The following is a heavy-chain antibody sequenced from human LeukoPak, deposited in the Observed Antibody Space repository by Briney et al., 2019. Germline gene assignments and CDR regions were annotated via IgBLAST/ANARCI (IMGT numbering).Heavy chain of an antibody. CDR2: ISGSGGST. D-gene: IGHD2-2*01. CDR1: GFTFSSYA. V-gene: IGHV3-23*01. J-gene: IGHJ5*02. CDR3: AKLGYWDIVVVPAAPFDP. Sequence: PGGSLRLSCAASGFTFSSYAMSWVRQAPGKGLEWVSAISGSGGSTYYADSVKGRFIISRDNSKNTLYLQMNSLRAEDTAVYYCAKLGYWDIVVVPAAPFDPWGQGTLVTVSS.